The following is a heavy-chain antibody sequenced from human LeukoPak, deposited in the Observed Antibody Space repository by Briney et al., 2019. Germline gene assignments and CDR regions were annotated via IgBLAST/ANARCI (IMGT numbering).Heavy chain of an antibody. Sequence: GGSLRLSCAASGLIFSSYAMSWVRQAPGKGLEWVSAISGSSGHTYYADSVKGRFTISRDNSKNTLYLQMNSLRAEDTDVYDCAKVGFSEMEWLLYSDHWGQGTLVTVSS. V-gene: IGHV3-23*01. CDR2: ISGSSGHT. D-gene: IGHD3-3*01. J-gene: IGHJ4*02. CDR3: AKVGFSEMEWLLYSDH. CDR1: GLIFSSYA.